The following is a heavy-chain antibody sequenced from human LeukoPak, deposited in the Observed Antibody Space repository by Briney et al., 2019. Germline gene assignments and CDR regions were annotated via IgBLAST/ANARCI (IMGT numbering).Heavy chain of an antibody. Sequence: GGSLRLSCAASGFVFSNFVMHWVRQAPGKGLVWVSRIPTDDNPTNYVDFVQGRFTISRDNAKNTVYLQMNNLRPEDTAVYYCARDHYFKIDYWGQGTLVTVSS. CDR3: ARDHYFKIDY. CDR2: IPTDDNPT. J-gene: IGHJ4*02. CDR1: GFVFSNFV. V-gene: IGHV3-74*01. D-gene: IGHD2/OR15-2a*01.